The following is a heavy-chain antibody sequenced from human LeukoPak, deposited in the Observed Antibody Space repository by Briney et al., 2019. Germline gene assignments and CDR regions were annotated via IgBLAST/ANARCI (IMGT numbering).Heavy chain of an antibody. Sequence: ASVKVSCKASGYTFTSYGFSWVRQAPGQGLEGMGWVSGYDGNIRYAQKFQGRVTMTTDTSTSTAYMELRSLRSDDTAVYYCARDWGKGEYYFDYWGQGTLVTVSS. CDR3: ARDWGKGEYYFDY. V-gene: IGHV1-18*01. CDR1: GYTFTSYG. D-gene: IGHD3-16*01. J-gene: IGHJ4*02. CDR2: VSGYDGNI.